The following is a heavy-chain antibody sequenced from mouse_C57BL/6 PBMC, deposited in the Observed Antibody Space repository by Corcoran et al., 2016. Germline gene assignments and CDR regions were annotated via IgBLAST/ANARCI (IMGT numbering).Heavy chain of an antibody. CDR2: INPRSGNT. CDR3: ARCPPYGSMDY. D-gene: IGHD1-1*01. V-gene: IGHV1-81*01. CDR1: GYTFTSYG. J-gene: IGHJ4*01. Sequence: QVQLQQSGAELAKPGASVKLSCKASGYTFTSYGISWVKQRTGQGLEWIGEINPRSGNTYYNEKFKGKATLTADKSSSTAYMELRSLTSEDSAVYYCARCPPYGSMDYGGQGTSVTVSS.